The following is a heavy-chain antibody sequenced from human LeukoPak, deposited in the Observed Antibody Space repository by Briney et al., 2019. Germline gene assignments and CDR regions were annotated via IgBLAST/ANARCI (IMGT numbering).Heavy chain of an antibody. Sequence: KTSETLSLTCTVSGGSVSSGSYYWSWIRQPPGKGLEWIGYIYYSGSTNYNPSLKSRVTISVDTSKSQFSLKLSSVTAADTAVYYCARGALEDTAMGPVNYYYYYGMDVWGQGTTVTVSS. J-gene: IGHJ6*02. CDR2: IYYSGST. CDR1: GGSVSSGSYY. CDR3: ARGALEDTAMGPVNYYYYYGMDV. V-gene: IGHV4-61*01. D-gene: IGHD5-18*01.